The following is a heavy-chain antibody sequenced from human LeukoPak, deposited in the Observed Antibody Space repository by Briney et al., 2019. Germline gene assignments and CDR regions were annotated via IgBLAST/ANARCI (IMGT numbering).Heavy chain of an antibody. CDR2: IWYDGSNK. J-gene: IGHJ6*02. D-gene: IGHD1-7*01. CDR1: GFTFSSYG. V-gene: IGHV3-33*01. Sequence: GGSLRLSCAASGFTFSSYGMHWVRQAPGKGLEWVAVIWYDGSNKYYADSVKGRFTISRGNSKNTLYLQMNSLRAEDTAVYYCAGAGTPLYYYYGMDVWGQGTTVTVSS. CDR3: AGAGTPLYYYYGMDV.